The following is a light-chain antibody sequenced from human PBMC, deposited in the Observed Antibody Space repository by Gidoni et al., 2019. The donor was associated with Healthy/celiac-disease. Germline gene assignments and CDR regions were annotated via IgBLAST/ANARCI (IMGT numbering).Light chain of an antibody. CDR3: NSRDSSGNQHVV. CDR2: GKN. Sequence: SSDLTQDPAVSVALGPTVRITCQGDSLRSYYASWDQQKPGQAPVLFIDGKNNRPAGLPDRCSGSSSGNTASLTITGAQAEEEAEYYCNSRDSSGNQHVVFGGGTKLTVL. V-gene: IGLV3-19*01. CDR1: SLRSYY. J-gene: IGLJ2*01.